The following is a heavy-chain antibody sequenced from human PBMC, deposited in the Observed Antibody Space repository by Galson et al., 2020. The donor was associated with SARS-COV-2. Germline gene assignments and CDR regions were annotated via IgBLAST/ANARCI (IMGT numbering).Heavy chain of an antibody. CDR1: GYDFTSKG. D-gene: IGHD3-3*01. J-gene: IGHJ3*02. V-gene: IGHV1-18*01. CDR2: ISGYNGNT. CDR3: ARDPRFSGRWFGVEKGFEI. Sequence: ASVKVSCKASGYDFTSKGISWVRQAPGQGLEWMGWISGYNGNTKYAQNFQGRVIFTTDTSTRTAYMEVRSLRSDDSAVYYCARDPRFSGRWFGVEKGFEIWGQGTKVTVSS.